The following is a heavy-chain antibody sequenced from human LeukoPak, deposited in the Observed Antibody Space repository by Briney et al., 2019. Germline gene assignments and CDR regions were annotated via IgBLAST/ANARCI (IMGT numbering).Heavy chain of an antibody. D-gene: IGHD2-2*01. V-gene: IGHV1-69*05. CDR3: ASTGTLGYCSSTICFDDAFEI. CDR2: IIPIFGTA. J-gene: IGHJ3*02. CDR1: GGTFSSYA. Sequence: SVKVSCKPSGGTFSSYAISWVRQAPGHALEWMGRIIPIFGTAKSAQKSQGRVTITTDESTSTAYMELSSLRSEDTAVYYCASTGTLGYCSSTICFDDAFEIWGQGTVVTVSS.